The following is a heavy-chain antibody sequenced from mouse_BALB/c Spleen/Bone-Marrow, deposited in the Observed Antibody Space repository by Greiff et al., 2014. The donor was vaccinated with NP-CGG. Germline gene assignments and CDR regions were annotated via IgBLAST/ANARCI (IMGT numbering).Heavy chain of an antibody. CDR1: GFSLNDYG. V-gene: IGHV2-9*02. J-gene: IGHJ3*01. CDR2: IWAGGGT. CDR3: VEEMGRFDY. Sequence: VKLVESGPGLVAPSQSLSISCTVSGFSLNDYGVHWVRQPPGKGLEWLGVIWAGGGTNYNSTLMSRLRDIKDNSNSQVLETMNNRKTHDTTMYYCVEEMGRFDYWGQ.